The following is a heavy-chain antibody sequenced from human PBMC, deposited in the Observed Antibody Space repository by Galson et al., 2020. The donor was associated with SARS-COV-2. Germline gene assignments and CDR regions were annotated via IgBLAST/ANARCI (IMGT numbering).Heavy chain of an antibody. Sequence: ASETLSLTCTVSGGSISSYYWSWIRQPPGKGLEWIGYIYYSGSTNYNPSLQSRVTISVDTSKNQFSLKLSSVTAADTAVYYCARVDGEQWLVPNWFDPWGQGTLVTVSS. CDR2: IYYSGST. CDR3: ARVDGEQWLVPNWFDP. J-gene: IGHJ5*02. V-gene: IGHV4-59*01. D-gene: IGHD6-19*01. CDR1: GGSISSYY.